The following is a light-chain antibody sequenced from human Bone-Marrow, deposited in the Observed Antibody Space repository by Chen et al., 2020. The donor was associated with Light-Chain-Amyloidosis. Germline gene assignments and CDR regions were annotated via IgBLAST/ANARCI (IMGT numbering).Light chain of an antibody. CDR3: SSYTTSITWV. CDR2: EVS. V-gene: IGLV2-14*01. CDR1: SSDIGNYKY. J-gene: IGLJ3*02. Sequence: QSALTQPASVSGSPGQSITISCTGTSSDIGNYKYVSWYQQHPGKAPKLMIYEVSNRPSGVSNRFSGSTSGTTASLPISGLQAEVEADYYCSSYTTSITWVFGGGPKLTVL.